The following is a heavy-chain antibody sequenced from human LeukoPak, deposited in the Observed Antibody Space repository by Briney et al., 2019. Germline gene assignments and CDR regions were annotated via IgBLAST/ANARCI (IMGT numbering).Heavy chain of an antibody. CDR3: ARGRSAMRMDV. Sequence: ASVKVSCKASGGTFSSYAISWVRQATGQGLEWMGWMNPSSGSTAYAQKFQGRVTITRNTSISTAYMELSTLRFEDTAVYYCARGRSAMRMDVWGKGTTVTVSS. CDR2: MNPSSGST. V-gene: IGHV1-8*03. CDR1: GGTFSSYA. D-gene: IGHD2-2*01. J-gene: IGHJ6*04.